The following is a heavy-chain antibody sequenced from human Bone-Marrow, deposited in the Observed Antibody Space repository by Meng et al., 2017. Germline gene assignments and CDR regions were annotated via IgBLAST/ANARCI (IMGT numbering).Heavy chain of an antibody. D-gene: IGHD4-17*01. Sequence: SETLSLTCTVSGGSINSRGYLWNWIRHHPVKGLEWIGYITYSGSTYYNPSLKSRVTISSDTSKKLFSLKLTSLTAADTAKYFCARAYDYGDPRDAFHLWGQGTLVTVSS. CDR2: ITYSGST. CDR1: GGSINSRGYL. CDR3: ARAYDYGDPRDAFHL. J-gene: IGHJ3*01. V-gene: IGHV4-31*03.